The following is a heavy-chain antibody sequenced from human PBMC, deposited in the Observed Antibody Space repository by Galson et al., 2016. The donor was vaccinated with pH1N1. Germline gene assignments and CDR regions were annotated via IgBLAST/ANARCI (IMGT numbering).Heavy chain of an antibody. D-gene: IGHD1-14*01. CDR1: GFTFDNFW. CDR2: IRQDGGEK. CDR3: ARRYFDS. V-gene: IGHV3-7*01. J-gene: IGHJ4*02. Sequence: SLRLSCAASGFTFDNFWMQWVRQAPGKGLEWVANIRQDGGEKYYVDSVKGRFTISRDNAKSSLFLQMNSLTSEDTAVYHCARRYFDSWGQGTLVTVSS.